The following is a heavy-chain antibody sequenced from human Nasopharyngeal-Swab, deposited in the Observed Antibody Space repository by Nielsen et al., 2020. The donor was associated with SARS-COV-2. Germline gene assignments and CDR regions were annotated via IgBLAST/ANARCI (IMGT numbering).Heavy chain of an antibody. D-gene: IGHD3-16*01. Sequence: SETLSLTCAVYGGSFSGYYWSWIRQPPGKGLEWIGEINHSGSTNYNPSLKSRVTISVDTSKNQFSLKLSSVTAAGTAVYYCARAPLIGEGWFDPWGQGTLVTVSS. CDR1: GGSFSGYY. CDR3: ARAPLIGEGWFDP. CDR2: INHSGST. V-gene: IGHV4-34*01. J-gene: IGHJ5*02.